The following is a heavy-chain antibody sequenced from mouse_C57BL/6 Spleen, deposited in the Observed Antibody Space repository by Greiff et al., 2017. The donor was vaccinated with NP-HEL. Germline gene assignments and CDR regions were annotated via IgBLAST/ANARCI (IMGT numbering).Heavy chain of an antibody. CDR1: GFSLTSYG. D-gene: IGHD2-2*01. CDR2: IWSGGST. Sequence: VQVVESGPGLVQPSQSLSITCTVSGFSLTSYGVHWVRQPPGKGLEWLGVIWSGGSTDYNAAFISRLSISKDNSKSQVFFKMNSLQADDTAIYYCAKNDGYDGYYFDYWGQGTTLTVSS. J-gene: IGHJ2*01. V-gene: IGHV2-4*01. CDR3: AKNDGYDGYYFDY.